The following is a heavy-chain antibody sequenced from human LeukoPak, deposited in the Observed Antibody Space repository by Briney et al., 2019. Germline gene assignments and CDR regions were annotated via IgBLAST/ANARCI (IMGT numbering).Heavy chain of an antibody. Sequence: GGSLRLSCAASGFTFSSYAMHWVRQAPGKGLEWVAVISYDGSNKYYADSVRGRFTISRDNSKNTLYLQMNSLRAEDTAVYYCAREGSWYYSDYWGQGTLVTVSS. D-gene: IGHD1-26*01. CDR3: AREGSWYYSDY. CDR1: GFTFSSYA. CDR2: ISYDGSNK. V-gene: IGHV3-30*04. J-gene: IGHJ4*02.